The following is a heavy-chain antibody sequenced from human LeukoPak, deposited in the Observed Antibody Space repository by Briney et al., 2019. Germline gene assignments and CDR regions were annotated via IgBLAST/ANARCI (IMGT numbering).Heavy chain of an antibody. CDR2: ISGSGGST. CDR3: AKGVCGYDLSLSY. Sequence: GGSLRLSCAASGFTFSSHAMSWVRQAPGKGLEWVSAISGSGGSTYYADSVRGGFTISRDNSKNTLYLQMNSLRAEDPAVYYCAKGVCGYDLSLSYWGQGTLVTVSS. V-gene: IGHV3-23*01. D-gene: IGHD5-12*01. CDR1: GFTFSSHA. J-gene: IGHJ4*02.